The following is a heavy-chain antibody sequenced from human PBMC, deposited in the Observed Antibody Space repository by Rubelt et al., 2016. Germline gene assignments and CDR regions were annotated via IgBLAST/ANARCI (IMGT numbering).Heavy chain of an antibody. CDR1: GFTFSTYA. CDR3: ARDFLLRSYGDFAPVVS. V-gene: IGHV3-23*01. J-gene: IGHJ5*02. D-gene: IGHD4-17*01. CDR2: ISGSGGSI. Sequence: SLRLSCAASGFTFSTYAMGWVRQAPGKGLAWVSAISGSGGSIYYADSVKGRFTISRDNSKNAVYLQMNSLRAEDTAVYYCARDFLLRSYGDFAPVVSWGQGTLVTVSS.